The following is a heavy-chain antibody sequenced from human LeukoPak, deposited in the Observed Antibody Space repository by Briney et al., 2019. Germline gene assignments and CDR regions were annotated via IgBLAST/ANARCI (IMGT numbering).Heavy chain of an antibody. CDR3: ARTRRQLAYYFDY. D-gene: IGHD6-13*01. CDR1: TFTFSSYW. V-gene: IGHV3-7*01. J-gene: IGHJ4*02. CDR2: IKQDGSEK. Sequence: GGSLRLSCAASTFTFSSYWMSWVRQAPGKGLEWVANIKQDGSEKYYVDSVKGRFTISRDNAKNSLYLQMNSLRAEDTAVYYCARTRRQLAYYFDYWGQGTLVTVSS.